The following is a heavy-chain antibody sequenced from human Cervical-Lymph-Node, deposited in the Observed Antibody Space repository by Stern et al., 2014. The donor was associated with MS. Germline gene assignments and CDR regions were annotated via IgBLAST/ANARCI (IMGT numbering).Heavy chain of an antibody. CDR1: GFTFTSCY. D-gene: IGHD4-17*01. CDR2: INANSGGT. Sequence: VQLVESGAEVRRPGASVKVACKASGFTFTSCYMHWVRKAPGQGLEWMGWINANSGGTNSAQKFQGRVTMTRDTSISTVYMDLTGLTSDDTAIYYCARDMSTVTTPYFDYWGQGTLVTVPS. J-gene: IGHJ4*02. CDR3: ARDMSTVTTPYFDY. V-gene: IGHV1-2*02.